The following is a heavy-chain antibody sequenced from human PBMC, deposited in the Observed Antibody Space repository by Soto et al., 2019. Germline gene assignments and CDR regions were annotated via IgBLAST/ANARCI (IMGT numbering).Heavy chain of an antibody. CDR1: GGSIRNYY. CDR3: AGKEYSYYYYAMDV. CDR2: IYTSGST. D-gene: IGHD3-10*01. J-gene: IGHJ6*02. Sequence: QVQLQESGPGLVKPSETLSLTCTVSGGSIRNYYWSWIRQPAGKGLEWIGRIYTSGSTNYNPSLKSRVTMSVDTSKKQFSLKLSSATAADSAVYYCAGKEYSYYYYAMDVWGQGATVTVSS. V-gene: IGHV4-4*07.